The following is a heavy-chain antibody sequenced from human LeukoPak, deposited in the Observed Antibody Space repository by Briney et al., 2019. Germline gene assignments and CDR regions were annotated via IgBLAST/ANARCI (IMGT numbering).Heavy chain of an antibody. Sequence: ASVKVSCKASGYTFTSYGISWVRQAPGQGLEWMGWISAYNGNTNYAQKLQGRATMTTDTSTSTAYMELRSLRSDDTAVYYCAMLGRTVPVHRNWFDPWGQGTLVTVPS. CDR3: AMLGRTVPVHRNWFDP. CDR2: ISAYNGNT. D-gene: IGHD2-2*01. CDR1: GYTFTSYG. J-gene: IGHJ5*02. V-gene: IGHV1-18*04.